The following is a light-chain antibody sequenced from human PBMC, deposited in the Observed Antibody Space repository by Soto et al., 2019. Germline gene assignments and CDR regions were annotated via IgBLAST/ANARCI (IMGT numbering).Light chain of an antibody. CDR1: QSVGNN. CDR3: QQYRNWPLT. CDR2: GAS. J-gene: IGKJ4*01. Sequence: EIVMTQSPATLSVSPGERATLSCMARQSVGNNLAWYRQKSGQAPRLLIYGASTRATGIPARFSGSGSGTEFTLTIDSLQSDDFAVYLCQQYRNWPLTFGGGTKVEIK. V-gene: IGKV3-15*01.